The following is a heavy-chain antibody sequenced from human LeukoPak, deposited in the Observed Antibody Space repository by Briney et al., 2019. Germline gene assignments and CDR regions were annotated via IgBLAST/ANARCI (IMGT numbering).Heavy chain of an antibody. V-gene: IGHV3-23*01. J-gene: IGHJ5*02. CDR1: GFTFGSYA. Sequence: GGSLRLSCAASGFTFGSYAMSWVRRAPGQGLKWVSGISGSGGNTYYADSVKGRFTITRDNSKNTLYLQMNTLRAEDTAVYYCAKDPYNIEVANTNGWFDLWGQGTLVTVSS. CDR3: AKDPYNIEVANTNGWFDL. D-gene: IGHD6-19*01. CDR2: ISGSGGNT.